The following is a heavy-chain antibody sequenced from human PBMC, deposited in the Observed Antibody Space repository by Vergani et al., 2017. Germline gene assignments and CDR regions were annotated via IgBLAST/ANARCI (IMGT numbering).Heavy chain of an antibody. D-gene: IGHD2-2*01. J-gene: IGHJ4*02. CDR3: AKDNKRHQLLFDY. CDR1: GFTFTSYA. Sequence: EVQLLESGGGLLQPGGSLRLSCAASGFTFTSYAMSWVRQAPGKGLEWVSAISGSGDSTYYADSVKGRFTISRDNSKNTLYLQMNSLRAEDTAVYYCAKDNKRHQLLFDYWGQGTLVTVSS. V-gene: IGHV3-23*01. CDR2: ISGSGDST.